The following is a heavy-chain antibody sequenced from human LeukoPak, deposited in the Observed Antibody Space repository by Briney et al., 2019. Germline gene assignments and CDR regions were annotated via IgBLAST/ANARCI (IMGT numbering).Heavy chain of an antibody. CDR1: RFTFDDYG. D-gene: IGHD6-13*01. V-gene: IGHV3-30*02. J-gene: IGHJ5*02. CDR3: ARVGAAAGFGRYNWFDP. CDR2: IRYDGSNK. Sequence: GGSLRLSCAASRFTFDDYGMSWVRQAPGKGLEWVAFIRYDGSNKYYADSVKGRFTISRDNSKNTLYLQMNSLRAEDTAVYYCARVGAAAGFGRYNWFDPWGQGTLVTVSS.